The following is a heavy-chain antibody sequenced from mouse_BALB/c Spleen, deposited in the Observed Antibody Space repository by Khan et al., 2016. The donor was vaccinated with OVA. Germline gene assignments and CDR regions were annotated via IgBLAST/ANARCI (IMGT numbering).Heavy chain of an antibody. Sequence: EVKLEESGPSLVKPSQTLSLTCSVTGDSITRGYWNWIRKFPGNKLDYMGYISYSGNTYCNPSLKSRIAITRDTSKNQYYLQLNSVTTEDTSTYYCACELRGFAYWGQGTLVTVSA. CDR2: ISYSGNT. J-gene: IGHJ3*01. V-gene: IGHV3-8*02. D-gene: IGHD1-1*01. CDR3: ACELRGFAY. CDR1: GDSITRGY.